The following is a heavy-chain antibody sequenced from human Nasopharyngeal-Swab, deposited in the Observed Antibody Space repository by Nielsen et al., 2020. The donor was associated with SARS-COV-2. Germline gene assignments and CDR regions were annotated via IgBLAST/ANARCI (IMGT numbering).Heavy chain of an antibody. Sequence: GESLNIACASSGFIFSNSVMHRVRQTPGKGLEWVAVISFEGSSQYYVDPVKGRFTISRDNSKSTLYLQMNSPRDEDTAVYYCAKGWLLGNYMDVWGKGTTVTVTS. CDR3: AKGWLLGNYMDV. D-gene: IGHD5-24*01. CDR2: ISFEGSSQ. J-gene: IGHJ6*03. CDR1: GFIFSNSV. V-gene: IGHV3-30*18.